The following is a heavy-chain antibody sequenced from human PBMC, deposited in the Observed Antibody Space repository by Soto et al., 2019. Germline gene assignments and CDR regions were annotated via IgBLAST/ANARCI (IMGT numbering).Heavy chain of an antibody. CDR2: INTDGSNT. V-gene: IGHV3-74*01. J-gene: IGHJ5*02. Sequence: PGGSLRLSCIASGFTFRNYWMHWVRQGPGKGLVWVSHINTDGSNTNYADSVKGRFTISRDNAKNTLFLQMNSLRAEDTAVYYCVRNDAGNWFDPWGQGALVTVSS. D-gene: IGHD3-10*01. CDR3: VRNDAGNWFDP. CDR1: GFTFRNYW.